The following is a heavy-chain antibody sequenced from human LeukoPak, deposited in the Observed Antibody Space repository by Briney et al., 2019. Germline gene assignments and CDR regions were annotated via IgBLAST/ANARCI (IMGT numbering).Heavy chain of an antibody. D-gene: IGHD3-3*01. CDR2: IYYSGST. V-gene: IGHV4-59*12. J-gene: IGHJ5*02. CDR3: ARCRFLGVVTGT. CDR1: GGSISKFY. Sequence: SETLSLTCTVSGGSISKFYWSWIRQPPGKGLEWLGYIYYSGSTNYNPSLKSRVTISVDTSKNQFSLKLSSVTAADTAVYYCARCRFLGVVTGTWGQGTLVPVS.